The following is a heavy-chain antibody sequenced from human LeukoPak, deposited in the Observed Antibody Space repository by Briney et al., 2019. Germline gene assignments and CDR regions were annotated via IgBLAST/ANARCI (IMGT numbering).Heavy chain of an antibody. Sequence: ASVKVSCKASGYTFTSYAMHWVRQAPGQRLEWMGWINAGNGNTKYSQEFQGRVTITRDTSASTAYMELSSLRSDDTAVYYCAREGYYDSSGYYSRAFAYWGQGTLVTVSS. D-gene: IGHD3-22*01. V-gene: IGHV1-3*01. CDR2: INAGNGNT. CDR1: GYTFTSYA. J-gene: IGHJ4*02. CDR3: AREGYYDSSGYYSRAFAY.